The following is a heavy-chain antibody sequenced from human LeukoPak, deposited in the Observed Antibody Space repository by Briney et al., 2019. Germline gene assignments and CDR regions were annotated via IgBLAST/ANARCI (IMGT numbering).Heavy chain of an antibody. CDR2: ISAYNGNT. J-gene: IGHJ5*02. D-gene: IGHD6-13*01. CDR1: GYTFTSYG. V-gene: IGHV1-18*01. Sequence: ASVEVSCKASGYTFTSYGISWVRQAPGQGLEWMGWISAYNGNTNYAQNLQGRVTMTTDTSTSTAYMELRSLRSDDTAVYYCARGLARKGGIAAVWVWFDPWGQGTLVTVSS. CDR3: ARGLARKGGIAAVWVWFDP.